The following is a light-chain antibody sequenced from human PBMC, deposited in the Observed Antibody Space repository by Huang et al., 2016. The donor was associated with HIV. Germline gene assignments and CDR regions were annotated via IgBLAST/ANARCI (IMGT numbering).Light chain of an antibody. Sequence: DVVMTQSPLSLPVTLGQPASSSCRSSQSLVNSDGNTYLNWFQQRPGKSPRRLIYKVSNRDSGVPERFSGSGSGTDFTLKISRVEAEDVGVYYCMQGTHWPWTSGQGTKVEIK. V-gene: IGKV2-30*01. J-gene: IGKJ1*01. CDR2: KVS. CDR3: MQGTHWPWT. CDR1: QSLVNSDGNTY.